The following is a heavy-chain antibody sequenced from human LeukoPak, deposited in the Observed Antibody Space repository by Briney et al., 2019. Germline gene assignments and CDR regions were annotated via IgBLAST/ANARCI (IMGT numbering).Heavy chain of an antibody. CDR3: AGDCGGDCPLDP. J-gene: IGHJ5*02. D-gene: IGHD2-21*02. CDR1: GGSISSGGYS. Sequence: KPSQTLSLTCAVSGGSISSGGYSWSWIRQPPGKGLEWIGYIYHSGSTYYNPSLKSRVTISVDRSKNQFSLKLSSVTAADTAVYYCAGDCGGDCPLDPWGQGTLVTVSS. V-gene: IGHV4-30-2*01. CDR2: IYHSGST.